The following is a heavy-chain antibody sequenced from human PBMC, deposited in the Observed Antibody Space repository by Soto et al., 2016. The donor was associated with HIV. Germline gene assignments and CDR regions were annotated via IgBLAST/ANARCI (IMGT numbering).Heavy chain of an antibody. J-gene: IGHJ4*02. CDR3: AREYYSGFSIYFDN. Sequence: EVQLVESGGGLVQPGGSLRLSCAASGFTFSSYWMHWVRQAPGKGLVWVSRINSDGSTTSYADSVKGRFTISRDNAKNTVYLQMNSLRAEDTAVYYCAREYYSGFSIYFDNWGQETLVTVSS. V-gene: IGHV3-74*01. CDR2: INSDGSTT. CDR1: GFTFSSYW. D-gene: IGHD5-12*01.